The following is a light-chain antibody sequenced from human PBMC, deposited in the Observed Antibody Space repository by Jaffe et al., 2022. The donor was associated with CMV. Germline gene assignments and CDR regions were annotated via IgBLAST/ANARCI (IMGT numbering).Light chain of an antibody. Sequence: DIQMTQSPSSLSASVGDRVTITCQASHDIINSLNWYQQKSGKAPRLLISATSNLETGVPSRFSGSGSGTDFTLTISSLHPEDIGAYYCQQYDYLPYTFGQGT. J-gene: IGKJ2*01. CDR3: QQYDYLPYT. V-gene: IGKV1-33*01. CDR2: ATS. CDR1: HDIINS.